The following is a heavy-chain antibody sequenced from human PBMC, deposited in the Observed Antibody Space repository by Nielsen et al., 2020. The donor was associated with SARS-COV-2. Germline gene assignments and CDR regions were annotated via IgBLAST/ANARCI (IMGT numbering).Heavy chain of an antibody. CDR1: GGSISNYY. Sequence: SETLSLTCTVSGGSISNYYWSWIRQPPGKGLEWLGYIYYIGTTNYNPSLKSRVTISVDTSKNQFSLKLSSVTAVDTAVYYCARSILTGYYFDYWGQGTLVTVSS. CDR2: IYYIGTT. CDR3: ARSILTGYYFDY. D-gene: IGHD3-9*01. V-gene: IGHV4-59*12. J-gene: IGHJ4*02.